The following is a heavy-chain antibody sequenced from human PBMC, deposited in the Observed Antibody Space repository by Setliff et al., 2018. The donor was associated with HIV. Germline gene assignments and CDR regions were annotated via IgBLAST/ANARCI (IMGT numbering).Heavy chain of an antibody. CDR1: GFTFSSFA. J-gene: IGHJ4*02. D-gene: IGHD3-10*01. V-gene: IGHV3-23*01. CDR3: TTDRGAMVRGVYDY. Sequence: HPGGSLRLSCAASGFTFSSFAMSWVRQAPGEGLEWVSTISGSGDNTYYADSVRGRFTVSRDNSKNTLYLQMNSLKTEDTAVYYCTTDRGAMVRGVYDYWGQGTLVTVSS. CDR2: ISGSGDNT.